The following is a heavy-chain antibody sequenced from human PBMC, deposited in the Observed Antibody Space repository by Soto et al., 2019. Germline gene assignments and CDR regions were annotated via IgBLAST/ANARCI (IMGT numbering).Heavy chain of an antibody. Sequence: GGSLRHSCAASGFTFRSYEMNWVRQAPGKVLEWVSYISSSGSTIYYAYSVKGRFTISRDNDKNSLYLQMNSLRAEDTAVYYCARDRGYSYLGQATLVTVSS. CDR1: GFTFRSYE. CDR3: ARDRGYSY. CDR2: ISSSGSTI. J-gene: IGHJ4*02. D-gene: IGHD2-21*01. V-gene: IGHV3-48*03.